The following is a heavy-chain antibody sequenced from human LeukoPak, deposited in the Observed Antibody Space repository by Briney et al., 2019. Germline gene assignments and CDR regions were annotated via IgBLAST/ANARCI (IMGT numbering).Heavy chain of an antibody. V-gene: IGHV4-59*01. Sequence: SETLSLTCTVSGGSISSYYWSWIRQPPGKGLEWIGYIYYSGSTNYNPSLKSRVTISVGTSKNQFSLKLSSVTAADTAVYYCARVLEDYYDIPAAFDIWGQGTMVTVSS. J-gene: IGHJ3*02. CDR2: IYYSGST. D-gene: IGHD3-22*01. CDR1: GGSISSYY. CDR3: ARVLEDYYDIPAAFDI.